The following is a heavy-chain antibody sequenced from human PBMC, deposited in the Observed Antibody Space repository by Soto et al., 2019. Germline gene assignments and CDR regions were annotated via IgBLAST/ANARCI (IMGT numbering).Heavy chain of an antibody. J-gene: IGHJ4*02. CDR2: IFYSGST. CDR3: ARKVLVTIFELFSRQPDY. V-gene: IGHV4-39*01. CDR1: GGSISSIIYY. Sequence: QLHLQESGPGLVKPSETLSLTFTVSGGSISSIIYYWGWIRQPPAQGLQWMGSIFYSGSTYYNPSLKSRVNTSVDTSYHPVSLKLSSVTAADTAVYYCARKVLVTIFELFSRQPDYWGQGTLVTV. D-gene: IGHD3-3*01.